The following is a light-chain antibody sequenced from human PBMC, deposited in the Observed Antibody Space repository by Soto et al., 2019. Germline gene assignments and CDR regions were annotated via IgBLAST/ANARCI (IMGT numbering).Light chain of an antibody. V-gene: IGKV1-5*03. Sequence: DIQMTQSPSLLSASVGDRVTITCRASQSISSWLAWYQHKPGKAPKLLIYKASSLESGVPSRFSGSGSGTEFTLTISSLQPDDFATYYCQQSYSTPRTFGQGTKVDIK. CDR3: QQSYSTPRT. CDR2: KAS. CDR1: QSISSW. J-gene: IGKJ1*01.